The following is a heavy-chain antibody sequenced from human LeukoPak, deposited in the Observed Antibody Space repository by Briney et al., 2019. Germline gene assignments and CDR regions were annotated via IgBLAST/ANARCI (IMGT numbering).Heavy chain of an antibody. CDR2: INWNGGST. V-gene: IGHV3-20*04. Sequence: GGSLRLSCAASGFTFDDYGMSWVRQAPGKGLEWVSGINWNGGSTGYADSVKGRFTISRDNAKNSLYLQVNSLRAEDTALYYCARDSDDFWSGYYRHWGQGTLVTVSS. D-gene: IGHD3-3*01. CDR1: GFTFDDYG. CDR3: ARDSDDFWSGYYRH. J-gene: IGHJ4*02.